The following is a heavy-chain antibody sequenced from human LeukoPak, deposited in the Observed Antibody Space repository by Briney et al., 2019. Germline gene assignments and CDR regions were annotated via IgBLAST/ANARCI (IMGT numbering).Heavy chain of an antibody. V-gene: IGHV4-30-4*01. J-gene: IGHJ5*02. Sequence: SETLSLTCTVSGGSISSGDYYWSWIRQPPGKGLKGIAYTYYSGSTSYNPSLKSRVTMSADTSKNQLSLKLSSVTAADTAVYYCARPYYYDSRIDPWGQGILVTVSS. CDR3: ARPYYYDSRIDP. D-gene: IGHD3-22*01. CDR1: GGSISSGDYY. CDR2: TYYSGST.